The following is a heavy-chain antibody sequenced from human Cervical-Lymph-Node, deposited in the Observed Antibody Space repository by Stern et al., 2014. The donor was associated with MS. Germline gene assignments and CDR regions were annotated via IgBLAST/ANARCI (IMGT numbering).Heavy chain of an antibody. CDR1: GDTFTGYF. CDR2: IHPHSGGT. Sequence: VQLVQSGAEVKKPGASVKVSCKASGDTFTGYFMHWVRQAPGQGLEWMGRIHPHSGGTEYAQKFHGRVPMTRDTSISTAYMELSRLRSDDKAVYYCARSAIEIAAPGHFDYWGQGTLVTVSS. V-gene: IGHV1-2*06. J-gene: IGHJ4*02. CDR3: ARSAIEIAAPGHFDY. D-gene: IGHD6-13*01.